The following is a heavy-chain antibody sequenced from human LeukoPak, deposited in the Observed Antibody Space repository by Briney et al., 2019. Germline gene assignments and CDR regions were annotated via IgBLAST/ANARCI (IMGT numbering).Heavy chain of an antibody. D-gene: IGHD4-17*01. V-gene: IGHV3-21*01. CDR2: ISSSSGHI. Sequence: PGGSLRLSCAASGFTFSSYSMNWVRQAPGKGLEWVSSISSSSGHIYYADSVRGRFTISRDNAKNSLYLQMNSLRAEDTAVYYCARADDYGDFTFDYWGQGTLVTVSS. CDR1: GFTFSSYS. CDR3: ARADDYGDFTFDY. J-gene: IGHJ4*02.